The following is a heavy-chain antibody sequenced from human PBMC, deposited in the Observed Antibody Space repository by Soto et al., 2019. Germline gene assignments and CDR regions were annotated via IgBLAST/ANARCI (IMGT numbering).Heavy chain of an antibody. CDR1: GFTFSSHW. CDR2: INGDGSST. CDR3: AGSPGLSRISGTTLGA. Sequence: SLRLSCAASGFTFSSHWMHWVRQAPGKGLVWVSRINGDGSSTSYADSVKGRFTISRDNAKNMLYPQVNSLRADDTAVYYCAGSPGLSRISGTTLGAWGQGTLVTVSS. J-gene: IGHJ5*01. V-gene: IGHV3-74*01. D-gene: IGHD1-7*01.